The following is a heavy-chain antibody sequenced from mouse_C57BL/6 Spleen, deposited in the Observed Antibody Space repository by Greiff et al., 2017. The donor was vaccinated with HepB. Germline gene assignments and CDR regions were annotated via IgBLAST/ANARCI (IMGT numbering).Heavy chain of an antibody. CDR1: GFTFSSYA. J-gene: IGHJ2*01. CDR2: ISDGGSYT. CDR3: ARGTRFDY. Sequence: EVQRVESGGGLVKPGGSLKLSCAASGFTFSSYAMSWVRQTPEKRLEWVATISDGGSYTYYPDNVKGRFTISRDNAKNNLYLQMSHLKSEDTAMYYCARGTRFDYWGQGTTLTVSS. V-gene: IGHV5-4*01.